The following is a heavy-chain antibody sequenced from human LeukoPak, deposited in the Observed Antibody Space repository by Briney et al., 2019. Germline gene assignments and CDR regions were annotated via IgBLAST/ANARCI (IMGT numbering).Heavy chain of an antibody. V-gene: IGHV1-69*13. D-gene: IGHD3-22*01. CDR2: IIPIFGTA. CDR3: ARSPYYYDSSGYYGY. J-gene: IGHJ4*02. Sequence: SVKVSCKASGGTFSSYAISWVRQAPGQGLEWVGGIIPIFGTANYAQKFQGRVTITADESTSTAYMELSSLRSEDTAVYYCARSPYYYDSSGYYGYWGQGTLVTVSS. CDR1: GGTFSSYA.